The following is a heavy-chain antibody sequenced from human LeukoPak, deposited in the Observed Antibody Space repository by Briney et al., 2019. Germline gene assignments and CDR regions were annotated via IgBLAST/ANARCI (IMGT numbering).Heavy chain of an antibody. V-gene: IGHV4-30-4*01. CDR1: GGSISSGDYY. D-gene: IGHD3-16*01. CDR3: ARRLWVLSYFDY. CDR2: IYYTGST. Sequence: PSETLSLTCTVSGGSISSGDYYWTWIRQPPGKGLEWIGYIYYTGSTYYNPSLKSRVSISVDTSKNQFSLKLSSVTAADTAVYYCARRLWVLSYFDYWGQGTLVTVSS. J-gene: IGHJ4*02.